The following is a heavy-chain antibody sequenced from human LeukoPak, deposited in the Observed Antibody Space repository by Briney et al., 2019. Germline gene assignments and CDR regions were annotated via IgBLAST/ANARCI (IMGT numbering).Heavy chain of an antibody. CDR3: ARRGDYSSGPRKNYFDY. CDR2: INHSGST. D-gene: IGHD6-19*01. J-gene: IGHJ4*02. Sequence: PSETLSLTCAVSGGSISSGGYSWSWIRQPPGKGLEWIGEINHSGSTNYNPSLKSRVTISVDTSKNQFSLKLSSVTAADTAVYYCARRGDYSSGPRKNYFDYWGQGTLVTVSS. V-gene: IGHV4-30-2*01. CDR1: GGSISSGGYS.